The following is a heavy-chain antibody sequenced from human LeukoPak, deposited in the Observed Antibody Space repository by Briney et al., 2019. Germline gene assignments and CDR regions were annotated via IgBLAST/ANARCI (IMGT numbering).Heavy chain of an antibody. CDR2: ISVSGGST. V-gene: IGHV3-23*01. D-gene: IGHD4-17*01. CDR1: GFTFNNYA. J-gene: IGHJ3*02. Sequence: GGPLRLPCAASGFTFNNYAISWLRQAPRKGLAGVSAISVSGGSTSYADSVKGRFTISRDNSKNTLYLQMNSLRAEDTAVYYCAKGCGDYPVAFDIWGQGTMVTVSS. CDR3: AKGCGDYPVAFDI.